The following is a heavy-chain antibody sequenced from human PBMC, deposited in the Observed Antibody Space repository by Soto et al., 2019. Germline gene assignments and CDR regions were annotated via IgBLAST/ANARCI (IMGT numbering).Heavy chain of an antibody. CDR3: ATVAVVNYGHFDY. Sequence: QVQLVESGGGLVKPGGSLRLSCAASGFTFSDYYMSWIRQAPGQGLEWVSYISSTTGYTNYADSVKGRFTISRDNAKNSLYLQMNSLRAEDTAVYYCATVAVVNYGHFDYWGQGTLVTVSS. D-gene: IGHD2-15*01. CDR1: GFTFSDYY. J-gene: IGHJ4*02. CDR2: ISSTTGYT. V-gene: IGHV3-11*05.